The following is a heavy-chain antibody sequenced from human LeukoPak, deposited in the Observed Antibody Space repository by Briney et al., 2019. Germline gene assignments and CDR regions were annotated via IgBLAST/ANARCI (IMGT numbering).Heavy chain of an antibody. J-gene: IGHJ4*02. D-gene: IGHD3-22*01. V-gene: IGHV3-49*04. CDR2: IRSKAYGGTT. CDR1: GFTFGDFA. CDR3: TRVRGLRYYDSSGYYYFDY. Sequence: GGSLRLSCTTSGFTFGDFALSWVRQAPGKGLEWVGFIRSKAYGGTTEYAASVKGRFTISRDDSKSIAYLQMNSLKTEDTAVYYCTRVRGLRYYDSSGYYYFDYWGQGTLVTVSS.